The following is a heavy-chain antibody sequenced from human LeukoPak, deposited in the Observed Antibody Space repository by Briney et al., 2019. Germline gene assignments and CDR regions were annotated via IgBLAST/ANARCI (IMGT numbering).Heavy chain of an antibody. J-gene: IGHJ4*02. V-gene: IGHV3-30*03. CDR1: GFTFSSYG. CDR3: ARDFEAPSNC. D-gene: IGHD3-9*01. Sequence: SGGSLRLSCASSGFTFSSYGMHWVRQAPGKGLEWVAVISYDGSNKYYADSVKGRFTISRDNSKNTLYLQMNSLRADDTAVYYCARDFEAPSNCWGQGTLVTVSS. CDR2: ISYDGSNK.